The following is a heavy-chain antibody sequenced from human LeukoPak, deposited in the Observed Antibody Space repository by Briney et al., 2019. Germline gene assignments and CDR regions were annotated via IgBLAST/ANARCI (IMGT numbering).Heavy chain of an antibody. D-gene: IGHD2-15*01. CDR2: LRGSGIST. CDR1: GFTFNSYA. V-gene: IGHV3-23*01. CDR3: ARDFCSGGSCYPDAFDI. J-gene: IGHJ3*02. Sequence: PGGSLRLSCAASGFTFNSYAMSWVRQAPGKGLEWVSALRGSGISTYYADSVKGRFTISRDNSKNTLYLQMNSLRAEDTAVYYCARDFCSGGSCYPDAFDIWGQGTMVTVSS.